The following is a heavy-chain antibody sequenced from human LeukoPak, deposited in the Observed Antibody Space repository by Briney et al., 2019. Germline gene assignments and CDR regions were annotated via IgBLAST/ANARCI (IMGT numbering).Heavy chain of an antibody. D-gene: IGHD3-22*01. J-gene: IGHJ4*02. Sequence: ASVKVSCKASGYTFTSYGISWVRQAPGQGLEWMEWISAYNGNTNYAQKLQGRVTMTTDTSTSTAYMELRSLRSDDTAVYCCARDRGRVIYYDPPGYWGQGTLVTVSS. CDR3: ARDRGRVIYYDPPGY. CDR1: GYTFTSYG. V-gene: IGHV1-18*01. CDR2: ISAYNGNT.